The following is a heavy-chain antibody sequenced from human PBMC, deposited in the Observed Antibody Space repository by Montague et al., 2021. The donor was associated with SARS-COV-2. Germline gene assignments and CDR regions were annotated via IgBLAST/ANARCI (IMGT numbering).Heavy chain of an antibody. Sequence: SLSLSCAASGFTFSSYSMNWVRQAPGKGLEWVSSVSTSSSYIYYADSVKGRFTISRDNAKNSLYLQMNSLRAEDTAVYYCARDPAQVPGIAAAGKADNNPFDYWGQGTLVTVSS. CDR2: VSTSSSYI. CDR1: GFTFSSYS. CDR3: ARDPAQVPGIAAAGKADNNPFDY. V-gene: IGHV3-21*01. J-gene: IGHJ4*02. D-gene: IGHD6-13*01.